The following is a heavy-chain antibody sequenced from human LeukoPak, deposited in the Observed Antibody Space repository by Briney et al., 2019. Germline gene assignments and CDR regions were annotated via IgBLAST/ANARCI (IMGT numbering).Heavy chain of an antibody. Sequence: GASVKVSCKASKDTFTIYDVNWVRQATGLGLEWMGWMNPNSGKTGYAQKFQGRVTMTMNSSISTAYVELTSLTSEDTAVYYCARSTMGARRTYDYWGQGTLVTVSS. D-gene: IGHD1-26*01. CDR1: KDTFTIYD. CDR3: ARSTMGARRTYDY. V-gene: IGHV1-8*01. CDR2: MNPNSGKT. J-gene: IGHJ4*02.